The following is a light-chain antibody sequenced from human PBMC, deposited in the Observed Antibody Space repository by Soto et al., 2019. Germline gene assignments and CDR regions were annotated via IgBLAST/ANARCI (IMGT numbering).Light chain of an antibody. Sequence: QSVLTQPASVSGSPGQSITISCTGTSSDVGSYNLVSWYQQHPGKAPKLMIYEGSKRPSGVSNRFSGSKSGNTASLTISGLQAEDEADYYCCSYAGSSTALVFGGGTKPPS. CDR2: EGS. J-gene: IGLJ2*01. V-gene: IGLV2-23*01. CDR1: SSDVGSYNL. CDR3: CSYAGSSTALV.